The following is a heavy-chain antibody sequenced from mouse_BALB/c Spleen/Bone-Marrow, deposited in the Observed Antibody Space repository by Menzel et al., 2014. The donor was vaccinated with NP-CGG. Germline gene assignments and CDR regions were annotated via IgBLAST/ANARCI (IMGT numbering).Heavy chain of an antibody. Sequence: EVKLVESGGGLVKSGGSLKLSCAASGFTFSNYGMSWVRQTPEKRLEWVATISGGDSYTFYSDSVKGRFTISRDNAKNNLYLQLSSLRSEDTAVYYCARHAYYDQTEVSFIYWGQGTLVTVSA. D-gene: IGHD2-4*01. CDR1: GFTFSNYG. CDR3: ARHAYYDQTEVSFIY. CDR2: ISGGDSYT. J-gene: IGHJ3*01. V-gene: IGHV5-9-2*01.